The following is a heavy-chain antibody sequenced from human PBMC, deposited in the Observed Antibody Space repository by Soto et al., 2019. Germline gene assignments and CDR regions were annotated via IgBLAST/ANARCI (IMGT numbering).Heavy chain of an antibody. D-gene: IGHD3-10*01. V-gene: IGHV1-69*13. J-gene: IGHJ4*02. CDR2: IIPIIGTP. CDR1: GGTFRKHV. Sequence: SVKVSCKASGGTFRKHVFNWVLQSPGRGLDWMGGIIPIIGTPNYAQKFQGRVTITADASTNTVYLEVSSLRSQDTAVYYCARDLEFRDGNISHLDYWGQGTLVTVSS. CDR3: ARDLEFRDGNISHLDY.